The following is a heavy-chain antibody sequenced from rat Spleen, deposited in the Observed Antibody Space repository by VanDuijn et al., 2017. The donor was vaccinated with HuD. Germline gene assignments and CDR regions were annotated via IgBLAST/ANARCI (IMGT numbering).Heavy chain of an antibody. V-gene: IGHV5-20*01. CDR2: ISYDGGST. Sequence: EVQLVETGGGLVQPGRSLKLSCAASGFNFNDYWMAWVRQAPTKGLEWVASISYDGGSTYYRDSVRGRFTISRDNAKSTLYLQMNSLRSEDTATYYCTRVLGVYYYWYFDFWGPGTMVTVSS. CDR1: GFNFNDYW. D-gene: IGHD5-1*01. J-gene: IGHJ1*01. CDR3: TRVLGVYYYWYFDF.